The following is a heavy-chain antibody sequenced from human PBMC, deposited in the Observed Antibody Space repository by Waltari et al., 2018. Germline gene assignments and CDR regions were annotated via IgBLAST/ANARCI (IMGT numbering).Heavy chain of an antibody. D-gene: IGHD2-15*01. CDR2: IYHSGST. CDR3: ARVGCSGGSCYRPWFDP. V-gene: IGHV4-30-2*01. CDR1: GGSISSGAYS. J-gene: IGHJ5*02. Sequence: QLQLQESGSGLVKPSQTLSLTCAVSGGSISSGAYSWSWIRQPPGKGLEWIGYIYHSGSTYYNPSLKSRVTISVDRSKNQFSLKLSSVTAADTAVYYCARVGCSGGSCYRPWFDPWGQGTLVTVSS.